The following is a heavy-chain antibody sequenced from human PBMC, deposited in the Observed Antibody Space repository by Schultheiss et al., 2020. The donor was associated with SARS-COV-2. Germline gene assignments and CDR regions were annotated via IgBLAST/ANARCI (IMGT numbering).Heavy chain of an antibody. CDR2: INPNSGGT. D-gene: IGHD3-3*01. CDR3: ASLEWFNPESYYYYGMDD. J-gene: IGHJ6*02. CDR1: GYTFTGYY. V-gene: IGHV1-2*02. Sequence: ASVKVSCKASGYTFTGYYMHWVRQAPGQGLEWMGWINPNSGGTNYAQKFQGRVTMTRDTSISTAYMELSRLRSDDTAVYYCASLEWFNPESYYYYGMDDWGQGTTVTVSS.